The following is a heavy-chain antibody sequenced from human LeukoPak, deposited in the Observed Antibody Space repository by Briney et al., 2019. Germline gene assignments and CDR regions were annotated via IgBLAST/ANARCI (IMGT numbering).Heavy chain of an antibody. CDR3: ARASMVRGVMRY. V-gene: IGHV4-34*01. Sequence: PSGTLSLTCAVYGGSFSGYSWSWIRQPPGKGLEWIGDINHVGRTNYNPSLESRVTISVDTSQNQFSLKLSSVTAADTAVYYRARASMVRGVMRYWGQGALVTVSS. CDR1: GGSFSGYS. J-gene: IGHJ4*02. CDR2: INHVGRT. D-gene: IGHD3-10*01.